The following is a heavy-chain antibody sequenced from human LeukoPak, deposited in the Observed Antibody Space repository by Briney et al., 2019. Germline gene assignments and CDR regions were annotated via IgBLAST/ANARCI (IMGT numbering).Heavy chain of an antibody. J-gene: IGHJ4*02. V-gene: IGHV3-53*01. Sequence: GGSLRLSCAASGLTVSSNYMSWVRQAPGKGLEWVPVIYSGGSTYYADSVKGRFTISRDNSKNTLYLQMNSLRAEDTAVYYCARDHYYDSSGYYFDYWGQGTLVTVSS. CDR2: IYSGGST. CDR3: ARDHYYDSSGYYFDY. D-gene: IGHD3-22*01. CDR1: GLTVSSNY.